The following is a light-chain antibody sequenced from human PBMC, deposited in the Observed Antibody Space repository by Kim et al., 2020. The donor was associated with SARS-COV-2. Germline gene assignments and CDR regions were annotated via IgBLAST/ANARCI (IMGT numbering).Light chain of an antibody. CDR3: AAWDDNLDGPV. Sequence: GQRVSISCSGSNSNVGSNTVNWYQQFPGGAPRLLIHSNNPRPSGVPDRFSGSKFGTSAALAISGLQSEDEADYYCAAWDDNLDGPVFGGGTQLTVL. V-gene: IGLV1-44*01. CDR2: SNN. J-gene: IGLJ3*02. CDR1: NSNVGSNT.